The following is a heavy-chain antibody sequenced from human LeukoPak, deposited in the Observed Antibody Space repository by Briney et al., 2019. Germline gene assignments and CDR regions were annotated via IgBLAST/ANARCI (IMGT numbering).Heavy chain of an antibody. CDR3: ARDRPYQLFRPYYYYYGMGV. D-gene: IGHD2-2*01. CDR1: GGSFSGYY. CDR2: INHSGST. Sequence: SETLSLTCAVYGGSFSGYYWSWIRQPPGKGLEWIGEINHSGSTNYNPSLKSRVTISVDTSKNQFSLKLSSVTAADTAVYYCARDRPYQLFRPYYYYYGMGVWGQGTTVTVSS. V-gene: IGHV4-34*01. J-gene: IGHJ6*02.